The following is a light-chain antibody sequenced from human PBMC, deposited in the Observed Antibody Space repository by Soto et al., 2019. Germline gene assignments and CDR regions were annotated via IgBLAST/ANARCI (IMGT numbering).Light chain of an antibody. Sequence: EIVLTQSPGTLSLSPGERATLSCRASQSVSSNFLAWYQQKPGQAPRLLIYGASSRATGIPDRFSGSGSGTDFTLTISRLEPEDFAVYYWQQYDSSPLTFGGGTKVEIK. CDR3: QQYDSSPLT. V-gene: IGKV3-20*01. CDR1: QSVSSNF. J-gene: IGKJ4*01. CDR2: GAS.